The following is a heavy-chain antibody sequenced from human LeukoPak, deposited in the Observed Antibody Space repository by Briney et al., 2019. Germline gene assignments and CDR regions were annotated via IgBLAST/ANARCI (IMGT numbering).Heavy chain of an antibody. CDR3: ARPCGGDCYRGFDP. J-gene: IGHJ5*02. V-gene: IGHV1-3*01. Sequence: GASVKVSCKASGYTFTSYAMHWVRQAPGQRLEWMGWINAGNGNTKYSQKFQGRVTITRDTSASTAYMELSSLRSEDTAVYYCARPCGGDCYRGFDPWGQGTLVTVSS. CDR1: GYTFTSYA. CDR2: INAGNGNT. D-gene: IGHD2-21*01.